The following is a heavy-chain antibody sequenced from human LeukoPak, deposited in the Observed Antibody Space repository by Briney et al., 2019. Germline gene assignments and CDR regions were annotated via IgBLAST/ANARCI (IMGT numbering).Heavy chain of an antibody. CDR1: GFTFSSYG. D-gene: IGHD3-3*01. CDR3: AKRFGVVTPWSMDV. J-gene: IGHJ6*03. CDR2: IRYDGSNK. V-gene: IGHV3-30*02. Sequence: PGGSLRLSCAASGFTFSSYGMHWVRQAPGKGLEWVAFIRYDGSNKYYADSVKGRFTISRDNSKNTLYLQINSLRAEDTAVYYCAKRFGVVTPWSMDVWGKGTTVTVSS.